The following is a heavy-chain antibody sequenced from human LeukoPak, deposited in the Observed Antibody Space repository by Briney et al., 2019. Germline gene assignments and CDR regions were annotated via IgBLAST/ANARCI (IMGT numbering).Heavy chain of an antibody. CDR2: ISYDGSNK. J-gene: IGHJ6*02. V-gene: IGHV3-30*04. CDR1: GFTFSSYA. CDR3: ARDSPTTASGMDV. D-gene: IGHD5-18*01. Sequence: GSLRLSCAASGFTFSSYAMHWVRQAPGKGLEWVPVISYDGSNKYYADSVKGRFTISRDNSKNTLYLQMNSLRAEDTAVYYCARDSPTTASGMDVWGQGTTVTVSS.